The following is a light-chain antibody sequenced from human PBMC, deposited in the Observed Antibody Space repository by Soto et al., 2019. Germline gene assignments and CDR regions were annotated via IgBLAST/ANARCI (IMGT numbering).Light chain of an antibody. Sequence: EVVMTQSPATLSVSPGERATLSCRASQSISTNLAWYQQKPGQSPRVLIYGASTRATGIPATFSGSGSGTEFTLTISSLQSEDFAVYYCHQYNNWPRTFGGGTKVEIK. CDR1: QSISTN. V-gene: IGKV3-15*01. CDR2: GAS. CDR3: HQYNNWPRT. J-gene: IGKJ4*01.